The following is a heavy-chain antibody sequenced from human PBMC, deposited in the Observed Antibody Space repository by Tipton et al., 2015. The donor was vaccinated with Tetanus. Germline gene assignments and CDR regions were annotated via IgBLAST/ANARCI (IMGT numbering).Heavy chain of an antibody. Sequence: SLRLSCAASRFISSDHYVDWVRQIPGKGLEWVANINQDVSERYYVDSVKGRFTISRDNAKNSLYLQMNSLRGDDTAVYYRAKSGQYYYDGMDVWGQGTTVTVSS. CDR2: INQDVSER. V-gene: IGHV3-7*01. CDR3: AKSGQYYYDGMDV. CDR1: RFISSDHY. D-gene: IGHD3-10*01. J-gene: IGHJ6*02.